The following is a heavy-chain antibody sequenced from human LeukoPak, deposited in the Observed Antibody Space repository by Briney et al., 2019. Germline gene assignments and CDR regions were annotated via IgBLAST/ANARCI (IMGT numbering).Heavy chain of an antibody. Sequence: GGSLRLSCAASGFTFSSYSMNWVRQAPGKGLEWVSGISGSGDSTFYADSVKGRFTISRDNSKNTLYLQMNSLRAEDTAVYYCAKYLSAKGPPYALEVWGQGTTVTVSS. J-gene: IGHJ6*02. CDR2: ISGSGDST. V-gene: IGHV3-23*01. CDR1: GFTFSSYS. CDR3: AKYLSAKGPPYALEV.